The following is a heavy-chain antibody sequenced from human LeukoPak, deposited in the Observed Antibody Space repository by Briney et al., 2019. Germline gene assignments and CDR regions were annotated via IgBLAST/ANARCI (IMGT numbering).Heavy chain of an antibody. CDR3: AREGQLLYRAGRWFDP. J-gene: IGHJ5*02. Sequence: SQTLSLTCTVSGGSISSHYWSWIRQPPGKGLESIGYIYYSGSTNYNPSLKSRVTISVDTSKNQFSLKLSSVTAADTAVYYCAREGQLLYRAGRWFDPWGQGTLVTVSS. CDR1: GGSISSHY. V-gene: IGHV4-59*11. CDR2: IYYSGST. D-gene: IGHD2-2*02.